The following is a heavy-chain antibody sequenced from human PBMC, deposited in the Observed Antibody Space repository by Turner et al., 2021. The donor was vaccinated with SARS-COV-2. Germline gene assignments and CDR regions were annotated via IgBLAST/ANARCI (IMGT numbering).Heavy chain of an antibody. J-gene: IGHJ4*02. CDR1: GGSISSSSYY. V-gene: IGHV4-39*01. CDR2: IYYSGST. Sequence: QLQLQESGPGLVKPSETLSLTCTVSGGSISSSSYYWGWIRQPPGKGLEWIGSIYYSGSTYYNQSLKSRVTISVDTSKNQFSLKLSPVTAADTAVYYCARLRPTQNFDYWGQGTLVTVSS. D-gene: IGHD1-1*01. CDR3: ARLRPTQNFDY.